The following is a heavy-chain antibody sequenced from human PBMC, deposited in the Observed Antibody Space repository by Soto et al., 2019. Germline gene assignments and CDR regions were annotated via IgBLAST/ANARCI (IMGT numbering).Heavy chain of an antibody. CDR3: AREGSY. Sequence: QLQLQESGPGLVKPSETLSLTCNVSGVSIRDTSYYWGWIRQPPGKGLEWIGTIYFKGNTFYNPSLKSRRTISVDTSKNQFSLRLTSVTAADTAVYCCAREGSYWGQGTLVAVSS. CDR2: IYFKGNT. V-gene: IGHV4-39*01. CDR1: GVSIRDTSYY. J-gene: IGHJ4*02.